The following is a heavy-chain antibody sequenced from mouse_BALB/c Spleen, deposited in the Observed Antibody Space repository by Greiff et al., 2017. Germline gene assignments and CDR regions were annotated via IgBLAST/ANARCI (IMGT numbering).Heavy chain of an antibody. D-gene: IGHD1-1*01. J-gene: IGHJ4*01. CDR3: ARDYGSSYAMDY. V-gene: IGHV7-3*02. CDR2: IRNKANGYTT. Sequence: EVKVVESGGGLVQPGGSLRLSCATSGFTFTDYYMSWVRQPPGKALEWLGFIRNKANGYTTEYSASVKGRFTISRDNSQSILYLQMNTLRAEDSATYYCARDYGSSYAMDYWGQGTSVTVSS. CDR1: GFTFTDYY.